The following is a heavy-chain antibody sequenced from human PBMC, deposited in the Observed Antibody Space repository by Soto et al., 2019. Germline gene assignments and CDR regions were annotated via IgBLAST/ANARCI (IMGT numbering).Heavy chain of an antibody. Sequence: SETLSLTCTVSGGSISSGDYYWSWIRQPPGKGLEWIGYIYYSGSTYYNPSLKSRVTISVDTSKYQFSLKLSSVTAADTAVYYCAREGGSYWDDDYWGQGTLVTVSS. V-gene: IGHV4-30-4*01. CDR3: AREGGSYWDDDY. CDR1: GGSISSGDYY. D-gene: IGHD1-26*01. J-gene: IGHJ4*02. CDR2: IYYSGST.